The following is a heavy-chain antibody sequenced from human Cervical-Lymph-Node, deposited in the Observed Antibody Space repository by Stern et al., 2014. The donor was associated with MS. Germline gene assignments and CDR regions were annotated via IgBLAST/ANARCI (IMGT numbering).Heavy chain of an antibody. D-gene: IGHD3-3*01. CDR1: GGTFSSYA. CDR2: IIPIFGTA. V-gene: IGHV1-69*01. CDR3: ARDSTIFGVDHYYYGMDV. J-gene: IGHJ6*02. Sequence: QVQLVESGAEVKKPGSSVKVSCKASGGTFSSYAISWVRQAPGQGLEWMGGIIPIFGTANYAQKFQGRVTITADESTSTAYMELSSRRSEDTAVYYCARDSTIFGVDHYYYGMDVWGQGTTVTVSS.